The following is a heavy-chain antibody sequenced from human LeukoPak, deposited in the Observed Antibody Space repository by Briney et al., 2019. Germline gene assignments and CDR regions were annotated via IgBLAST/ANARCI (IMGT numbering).Heavy chain of an antibody. CDR1: GGSISSSSYY. V-gene: IGHV4-39*07. CDR3: ARVRAARPGMAFDI. D-gene: IGHD6-6*01. Sequence: TLSLTCTVSGGSISSSSYYWGWIRQPPGKGLEWIGSIYYSGSTCYNPSLKSRVTISVDTSKNQFSLKLSSVTAADTAVYYCARVRAARPGMAFDIWGQGTMVTVSS. J-gene: IGHJ3*02. CDR2: IYYSGST.